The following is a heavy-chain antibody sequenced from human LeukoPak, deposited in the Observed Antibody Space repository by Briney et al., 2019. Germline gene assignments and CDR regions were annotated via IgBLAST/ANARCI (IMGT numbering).Heavy chain of an antibody. Sequence: GGSLRLSCAASGFSFSNSAMHWVRQAPGKGLEWVAVISFDGTNKYYADSVKGRFTISRDNAKNTLYLQMNSLRAEDTAVYYCARGIGHDTGDYWGQGTLVTVSS. V-gene: IGHV3-30-3*01. CDR1: GFSFSNSA. CDR3: ARGIGHDTGDY. CDR2: ISFDGTNK. D-gene: IGHD3-22*01. J-gene: IGHJ4*02.